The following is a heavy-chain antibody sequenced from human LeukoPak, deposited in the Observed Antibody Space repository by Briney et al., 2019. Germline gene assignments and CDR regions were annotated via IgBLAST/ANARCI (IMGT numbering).Heavy chain of an antibody. V-gene: IGHV3-7*01. Sequence: QPGGSLRLACAASGFTFSSYWMSWVRQAPGKGLEWVANIKKDGSEKKYVDSVKGRFTISRDNAENLPYLEMNSLRAEDTAVYYCARERGNGSYSGWFDPWGQGILVTVSS. CDR2: IKKDGSEK. CDR1: GFTFSSYW. J-gene: IGHJ5*02. D-gene: IGHD6-19*01. CDR3: ARERGNGSYSGWFDP.